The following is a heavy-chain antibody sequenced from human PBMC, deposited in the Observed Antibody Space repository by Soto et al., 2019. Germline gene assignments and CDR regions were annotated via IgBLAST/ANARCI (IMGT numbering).Heavy chain of an antibody. CDR3: ARSSKLYYFDDRSYLDF. Sequence: ASVKVSCKASGYNFNTYAMHWVRQAPGQRLEWMGWMNTGDVNAKYSQRFQGRVTFTKDTSANTAYMELRSLTSEDTAVYYCARSSKLYYFDDRSYLDFWGQGTPVTVPQ. CDR2: MNTGDVNA. D-gene: IGHD3-22*01. V-gene: IGHV1-3*04. J-gene: IGHJ4*02. CDR1: GYNFNTYA.